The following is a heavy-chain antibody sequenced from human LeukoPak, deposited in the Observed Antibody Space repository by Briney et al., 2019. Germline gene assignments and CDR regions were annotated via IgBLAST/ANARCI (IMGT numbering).Heavy chain of an antibody. CDR3: ARGGRAAAGIEVDP. V-gene: IGHV1-8*01. D-gene: IGHD6-13*01. CDR2: MNPNSGNT. Sequence: ASVKVSCKASGYTSTSYDINWVRQAPGQGLDWMGWMNPNSGNTGYAQKFQGRVTMTRNTSISTAYMELSSLRSEDTAVYYCARGGRAAAGIEVDPWGQGTLVTVSS. J-gene: IGHJ5*02. CDR1: GYTSTSYD.